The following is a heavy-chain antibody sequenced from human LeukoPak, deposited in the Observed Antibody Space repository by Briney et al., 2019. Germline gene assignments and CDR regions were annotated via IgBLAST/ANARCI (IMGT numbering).Heavy chain of an antibody. CDR2: IKQDGSEK. CDR3: ARRRLTIFGVVKLDDAFDI. V-gene: IGHV3-7*01. Sequence: GGSLRLSWAASGFTFSSYWMSWVRQAPGKGLEWVANIKQDGSEKYYVDSVKGRFTISRDNAKNSLYLQMNSLRAEDTAVYYCARRRLTIFGVVKLDDAFDIWGQGTMVTVSS. CDR1: GFTFSSYW. J-gene: IGHJ3*02. D-gene: IGHD3-3*01.